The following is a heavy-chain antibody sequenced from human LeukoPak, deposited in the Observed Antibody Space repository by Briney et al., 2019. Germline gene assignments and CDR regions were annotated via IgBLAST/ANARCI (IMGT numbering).Heavy chain of an antibody. J-gene: IGHJ4*02. Sequence: GGSLRLSCAASGFTFSSYAMTWIRQAPGKGLEWVSSISGSGGSTYYADSVKGRFTISRDNSKNTLYLQMNSLRAEDTAVYYCAKDLVAMVTSGNDYWGQGTLVTVSS. V-gene: IGHV3-23*01. CDR2: ISGSGGST. CDR3: AKDLVAMVTSGNDY. CDR1: GFTFSSYA. D-gene: IGHD5-18*01.